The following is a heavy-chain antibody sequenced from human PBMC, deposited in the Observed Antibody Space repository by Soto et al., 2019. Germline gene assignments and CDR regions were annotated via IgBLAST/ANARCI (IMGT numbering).Heavy chain of an antibody. V-gene: IGHV1-2*04. CDR1: GYTFTGYY. J-gene: IGHJ3*02. CDR3: ARGGIVVVPAAPPSAFDI. D-gene: IGHD2-2*01. Sequence: ASVKVSCKASGYTFTGYYIHWVRQAPGQGLEWMGWINPNSGGTNYAQKFQGWVTMTRDTSISTAYMELSRLRSDDTAVYYCARGGIVVVPAAPPSAFDIWGQGTMVTVSS. CDR2: INPNSGGT.